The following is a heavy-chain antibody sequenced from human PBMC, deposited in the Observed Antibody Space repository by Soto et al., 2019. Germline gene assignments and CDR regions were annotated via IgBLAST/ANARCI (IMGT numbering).Heavy chain of an antibody. CDR1: GYTFTTYG. D-gene: IGHD6-13*01. V-gene: IGHV1-18*01. CDR3: SRGGYSSSLILGRFWFDP. Sequence: QVQLVQSGAEVKKPGASVKVSCKASGYTFTTYGISWVRQAPGQGLEWMGWISAYNGDTNYAQKFQGRVTMTTDTATTTAYMELRSLKSDDTAVYYCSRGGYSSSLILGRFWFDPWGQGTLVTVSS. CDR2: ISAYNGDT. J-gene: IGHJ5*02.